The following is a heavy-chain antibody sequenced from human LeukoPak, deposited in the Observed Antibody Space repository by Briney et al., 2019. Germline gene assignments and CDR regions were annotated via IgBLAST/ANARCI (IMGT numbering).Heavy chain of an antibody. D-gene: IGHD5-18*01. CDR1: GGSISSYY. CDR2: IYYSAIP. J-gene: IGHJ4*02. Sequence: PSETLSLTCTVSGGSISSYYWSWIRQTPGKGVEWILYIYYSAIPNYHPSLKRPVTISVDTSKIQFSLKLSSVTAADTAVYYCARFGGYSYGSAADYCGQGTLVTVSS. CDR3: ARFGGYSYGSAADY. V-gene: IGHV4-59*01.